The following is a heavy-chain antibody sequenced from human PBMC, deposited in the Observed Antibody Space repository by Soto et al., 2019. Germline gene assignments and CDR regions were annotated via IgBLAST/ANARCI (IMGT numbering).Heavy chain of an antibody. CDR1: GGSISSSDSY. D-gene: IGHD3-3*02. V-gene: IGHV4-30-4*01. Sequence: PSETLSLTCTVSGGSISSSDSYWSWIRQPPGKGLEWIGYINSSGRTYYNSSLKSRLILSLDTSKNQFSLRLSSVTAADTAVYFCAFFSALGNGYGVAVWGQGTTVTVSS. J-gene: IGHJ6*02. CDR2: INSSGRT. CDR3: AFFSALGNGYGVAV.